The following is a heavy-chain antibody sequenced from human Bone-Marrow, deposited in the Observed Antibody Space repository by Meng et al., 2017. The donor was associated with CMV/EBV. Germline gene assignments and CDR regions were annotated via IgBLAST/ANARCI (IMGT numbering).Heavy chain of an antibody. CDR1: GSSFTSYW. J-gene: IGHJ4*02. Sequence: SGSSFTSYWIGWVRQMPGKGLEWMGIIYPGDSDTRYSSSCQGQVTTSDDNTISTAHQQWSSLKAAATAKYYCARRVYCSSISCWDFDYWGQGTLVTVSS. D-gene: IGHD2-2*01. CDR3: ARRVYCSSISCWDFDY. V-gene: IGHV5-51*01. CDR2: IYPGDSDT.